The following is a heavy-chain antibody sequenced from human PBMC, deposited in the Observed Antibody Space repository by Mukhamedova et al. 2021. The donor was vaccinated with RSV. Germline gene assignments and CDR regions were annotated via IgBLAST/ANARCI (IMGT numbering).Heavy chain of an antibody. Sequence: GSSISSRSSYIYYADSVKGRFTISRDNAKNSLYLQMNSLRAEDTAVYNSARVVGDYYDSSCLDYWGQGTLVTVSS. D-gene: IGHD3-22*01. V-gene: IGHV3-21*01. CDR3: ARVVGDYYDSSCLDY. CDR2: ISSRSSYI. J-gene: IGHJ4*02.